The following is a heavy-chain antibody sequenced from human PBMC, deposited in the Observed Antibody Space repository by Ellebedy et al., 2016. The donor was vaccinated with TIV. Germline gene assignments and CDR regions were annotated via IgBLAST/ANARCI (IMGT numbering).Heavy chain of an antibody. D-gene: IGHD3-10*01. CDR3: ARGAGITMFRGVINY. Sequence: GESLKISCAASGLTFNSNAMTWVRQAPGKGLEWVSTIGRGGGNTYYADSVKGRFTISGDISKNTLFLQMNSLGAEDTAVYSCARGAGITMFRGVINYWGQGTLVTVSS. J-gene: IGHJ4*02. V-gene: IGHV3-23*01. CDR2: IGRGGGNT. CDR1: GLTFNSNA.